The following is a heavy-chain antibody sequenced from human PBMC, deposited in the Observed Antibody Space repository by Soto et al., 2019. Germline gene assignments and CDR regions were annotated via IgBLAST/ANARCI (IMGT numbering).Heavy chain of an antibody. CDR1: GGSFSGYY. D-gene: IGHD2-21*02. V-gene: IGHV4-34*01. CDR3: ARSKDCGGDCYSGWFDP. J-gene: IGHJ5*02. CDR2: INHSGST. Sequence: SETLSLTCAVYGGSFSGYYWSWIRQPPGKGLEWIGEINHSGSTNYNPSLKSRVTISVDTSKNQFSLKLSSVTAADTAVYYCARSKDCGGDCYSGWFDPWGQGTLVTVS.